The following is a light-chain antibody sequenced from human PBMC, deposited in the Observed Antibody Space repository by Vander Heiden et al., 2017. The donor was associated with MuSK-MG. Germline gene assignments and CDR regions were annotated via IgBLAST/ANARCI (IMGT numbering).Light chain of an antibody. Sequence: QMTQSPSSLSASVGDRVTLTCRASQSISSYLNWYQQKPGQAPKLLIYAASSLQSGVPSRFSGSGSGTDFTLTISSLQPEDFATYYCQQSYSTPGTFGQGTKVEIK. J-gene: IGKJ1*01. V-gene: IGKV1-39*01. CDR3: QQSYSTPGT. CDR2: AAS. CDR1: QSISSY.